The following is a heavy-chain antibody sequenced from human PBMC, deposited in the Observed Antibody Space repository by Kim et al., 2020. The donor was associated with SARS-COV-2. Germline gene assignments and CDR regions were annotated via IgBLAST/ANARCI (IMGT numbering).Heavy chain of an antibody. D-gene: IGHD3-10*01. J-gene: IGHJ4*02. CDR1: EFTFSRYS. CDR3: ARDLSLGRPGGFDY. Sequence: GGSLRLSCAASEFTFSRYSMNWVRQAPGKGLEWVSTISRNSDYIYYADSGEGRFTISRDNAKNSLYLQMNSLRADDTAMYYCARDLSLGRPGGFDYWGQGALVPVSS. CDR2: ISRNSDYI. V-gene: IGHV3-21*01.